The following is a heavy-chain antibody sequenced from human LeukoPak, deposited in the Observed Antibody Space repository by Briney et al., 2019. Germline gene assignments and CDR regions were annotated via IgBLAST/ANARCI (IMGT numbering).Heavy chain of an antibody. CDR2: INPDSGGT. D-gene: IGHD6-6*01. V-gene: IGHV1-2*02. Sequence: GASVKVSCKASGYTFNGYYMHWVRQAPGQGLEWLGWINPDSGGTDSPQKFQGRVTMTRDASISTAYMELNNLTSDDTAVYYCARVRDFSRSPFDRFDPWGQGTLVTVSS. J-gene: IGHJ5*02. CDR3: ARVRDFSRSPFDRFDP. CDR1: GYTFNGYY.